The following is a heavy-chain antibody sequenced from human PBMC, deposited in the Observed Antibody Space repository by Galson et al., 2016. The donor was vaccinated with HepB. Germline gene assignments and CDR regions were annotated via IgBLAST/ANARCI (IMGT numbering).Heavy chain of an antibody. CDR1: GFTFSNYG. J-gene: IGHJ4*02. CDR3: ARRHEYCPPVGCSVDY. Sequence: SLRLSCAASGFTFSNYGMHWVRQAPGQGLEWVAADSMDGRRKFYADYVKGRFTIPRDNSTNMLFLQMSSLTEDDTAVYYCARRHEYCPPVGCSVDYWGQGTLVSVSS. V-gene: IGHV3-30*03. CDR2: DSMDGRRK. D-gene: IGHD2/OR15-2a*01.